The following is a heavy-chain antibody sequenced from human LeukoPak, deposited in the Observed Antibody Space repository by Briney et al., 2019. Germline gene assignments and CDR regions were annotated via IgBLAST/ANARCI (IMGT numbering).Heavy chain of an antibody. V-gene: IGHV3-53*01. CDR2: IYSGGST. D-gene: IGHD1-1*01. CDR3: ARDSTGTTGFDP. J-gene: IGHJ5*02. CDR1: GFTVSSNY. Sequence: PGGSLRLSCAASGFTVSSNYMSWVRQAPGKGLEWVSVIYSGGSTYYADSVKGRFTISRDNSKNTLYLQMNSLRAKDTAVYYCARDSTGTTGFDPWGQGTLVTVSS.